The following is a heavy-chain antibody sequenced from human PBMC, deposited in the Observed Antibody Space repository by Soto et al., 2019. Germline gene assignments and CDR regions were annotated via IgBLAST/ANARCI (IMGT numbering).Heavy chain of an antibody. J-gene: IGHJ4*02. CDR3: ARGPDPTYFDY. CDR2: INVYNGNT. CDR1: GYTFTNYG. V-gene: IGHV1-18*01. Sequence: QVQLVQSGGEVEKPGASVKVSYKASGYTFTNYGINWVRQAPGLGLEWMGWINVYNGNTNYAQKFQARVTMTTDTSTNSVYMELRSLRSDDTAVYYCARGPDPTYFDYWGQGTLVSVSS.